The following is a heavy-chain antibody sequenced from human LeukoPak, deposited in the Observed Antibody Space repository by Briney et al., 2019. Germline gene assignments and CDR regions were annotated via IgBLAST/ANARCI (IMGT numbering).Heavy chain of an antibody. J-gene: IGHJ4*02. CDR2: IGSAGDI. CDR1: GFTFSSYD. CDR3: ARAGSGSYYFDY. V-gene: IGHV3-13*04. Sequence: GGSLRLSCAAYGFTFSSYDMHWVRQTTGHGLEWVSVIGSAGDIYYSGSVKGRFIISRENAKNSLYLQMNTLRVGDTAVYYCARAGSGSYYFDYWGQGTLVTVSS. D-gene: IGHD1-26*01.